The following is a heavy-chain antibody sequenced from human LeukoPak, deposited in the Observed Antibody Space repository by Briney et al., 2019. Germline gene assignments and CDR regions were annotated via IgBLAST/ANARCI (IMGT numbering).Heavy chain of an antibody. CDR3: ARDTDDYYDSSGYLTNII. V-gene: IGHV1-2*02. Sequence: ASVKVSCKASGYTFTGYYMHWVRQAPGQGLEWMGWINPNSGGTNYAQKFQGRVTMTRDTSISTAYMELSRLRSDDTAVYYCARDTDDYYDSSGYLTNIIWGQGTMVTVSS. J-gene: IGHJ3*02. D-gene: IGHD3-22*01. CDR2: INPNSGGT. CDR1: GYTFTGYY.